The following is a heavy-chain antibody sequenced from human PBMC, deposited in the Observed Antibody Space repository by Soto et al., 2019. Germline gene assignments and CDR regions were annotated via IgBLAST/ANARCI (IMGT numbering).Heavy chain of an antibody. CDR2: IYWDDDK. J-gene: IGHJ6*02. D-gene: IGHD2-15*01. Sequence: QITLKESGPTLVKPTQTLTLTCTFSGFSLSNSGVGVGWIRQPPGKALEWLALIYWDDDKRYSPSLTSRLTITKDTSKNQVVLTMTNMDPVDTATYYCAHVLVVVANYGMDVWGQGTTVTVSS. CDR1: GFSLSNSGVG. V-gene: IGHV2-5*02. CDR3: AHVLVVVANYGMDV.